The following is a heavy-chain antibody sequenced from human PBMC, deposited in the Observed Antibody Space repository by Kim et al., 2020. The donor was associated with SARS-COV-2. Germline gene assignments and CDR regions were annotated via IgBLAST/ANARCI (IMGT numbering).Heavy chain of an antibody. J-gene: IGHJ6*02. D-gene: IGHD5-18*01. Sequence: SETLSLTCAVYGGSFSGYYWSWIRQPPGKGLEWIGEINHSGSTNYNPSLKSRVTISVDTSKNQFSLKLSSVTAADTAVYYCARGPVDTAMVKYGMDVWGQGTTVTVSS. CDR1: GGSFSGYY. CDR3: ARGPVDTAMVKYGMDV. V-gene: IGHV4-34*01. CDR2: INHSGST.